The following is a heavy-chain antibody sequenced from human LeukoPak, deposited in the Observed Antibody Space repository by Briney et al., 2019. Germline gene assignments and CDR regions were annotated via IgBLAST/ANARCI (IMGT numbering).Heavy chain of an antibody. CDR2: INPNSGGT. J-gene: IGHJ3*02. CDR1: GYTFTGYH. V-gene: IGHV1-2*02. CDR3: AREPTTVTTNGDAFDI. Sequence: GASVKVSCKASGYTFTGYHMHWVRQAPGQGLEWMGWINPNSGGTNYAQKFQGRVTMTRDTSISTAYMELSRLRSDDTAVYYCAREPTTVTTNGDAFDIWGQGTMVTVSS. D-gene: IGHD4-11*01.